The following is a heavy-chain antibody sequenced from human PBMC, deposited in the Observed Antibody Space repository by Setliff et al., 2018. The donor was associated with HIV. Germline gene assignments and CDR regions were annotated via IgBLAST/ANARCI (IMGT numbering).Heavy chain of an antibody. J-gene: IGHJ4*02. CDR1: GFTFSNYG. V-gene: IGHV3-33*03. Sequence: GGSLRLSCAASGFTFSNYGMHWVRQAPGKGLEWVAVIWYDGSNQNYADSVKGRFTISRDNSKNTLYLQMNSLRVEDTAVYYCAKDMASDLVHLFDYWGQGALVTVSS. CDR3: AKDMASDLVHLFDY. CDR2: IWYDGSNQ. D-gene: IGHD3-10*01.